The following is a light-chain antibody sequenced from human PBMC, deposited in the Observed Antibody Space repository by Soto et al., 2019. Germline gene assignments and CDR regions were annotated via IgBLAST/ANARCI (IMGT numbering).Light chain of an antibody. V-gene: IGKV1-5*01. CDR2: DAS. CDR1: QSISSW. J-gene: IGKJ4*01. CDR3: QQCASYPLT. Sequence: DIQMTQSPSTLSASVGDRVAITCRASQSISSWLAWYQQKPGKAPKLLIYDASTLESGVPSRFSGSGSGTEVTLTISRLQPDDFATYYCQQCASYPLTFGGGTTLEI.